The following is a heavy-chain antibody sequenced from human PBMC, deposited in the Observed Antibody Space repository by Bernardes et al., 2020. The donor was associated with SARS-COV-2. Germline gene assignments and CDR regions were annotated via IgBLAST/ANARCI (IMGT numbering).Heavy chain of an antibody. CDR2: ISAYNGYT. Sequence: ASMKVSCKASGYSSTTYGIGWVRQAPGQGLEWMGWISAYNGYTYYEEKFQDRVSMNMDSFTSTAYMELTSLRSGDTALYYCASGTGFAILTRLDSWGQGTLVTVSS. J-gene: IGHJ4*02. CDR3: ASGTGFAILTRLDS. V-gene: IGHV1-18*04. CDR1: GYSSTTYG.